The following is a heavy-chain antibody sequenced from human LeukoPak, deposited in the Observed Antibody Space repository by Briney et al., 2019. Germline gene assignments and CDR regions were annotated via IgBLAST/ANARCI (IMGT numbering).Heavy chain of an antibody. J-gene: IGHJ3*02. Sequence: SETLSLTCAVSGGSISSGGYSWSWIRQPPGKGLEWIGYIYYSGSTYYNPSLKSRVTISVDTSKNQFSLKLSSVTAADTAVYYCARSGIYYYDSSGPHDAFDIWGQGTMVTVSS. CDR1: GGSISSGGYS. CDR3: ARSGIYYYDSSGPHDAFDI. CDR2: IYYSGST. V-gene: IGHV4-30-4*07. D-gene: IGHD3-22*01.